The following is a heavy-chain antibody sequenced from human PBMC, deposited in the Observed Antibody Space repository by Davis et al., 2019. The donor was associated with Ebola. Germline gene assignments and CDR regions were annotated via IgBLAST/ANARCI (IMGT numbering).Heavy chain of an antibody. CDR1: GFTFSSYG. CDR3: AKGLIAAAGTHYYYYYGMDV. Sequence: PGGSLRLSCAASGFTFSSYGMHWVRQAPGKGLEWVAVISYDGSNKYYADSVKGRFTISRDNSKNTLYLQMNSLRAEDTAVYYCAKGLIAAAGTHYYYYYGMDVWGQGTTVTVSS. CDR2: ISYDGSNK. V-gene: IGHV3-30*18. D-gene: IGHD6-13*01. J-gene: IGHJ6*02.